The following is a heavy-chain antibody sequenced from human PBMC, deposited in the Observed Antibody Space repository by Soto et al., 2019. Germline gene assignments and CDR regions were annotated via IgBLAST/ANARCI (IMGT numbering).Heavy chain of an antibody. CDR3: ARLSIAGRLEYYYYGMDV. D-gene: IGHD6-6*01. CDR1: GDSVSSNRGA. J-gene: IGHJ6*02. CDR2: TYYRSKWYK. Sequence: PSQTLSLTCVISGDSVSSNRGAWNWIRQSPSRGLEWLGRTYYRSKWYKDYAESVKSRMTINPDTSKNQFSLLLNSVTPEDTALYYCARLSIAGRLEYYYYGMDVWGQGTTVTVS. V-gene: IGHV6-1*01.